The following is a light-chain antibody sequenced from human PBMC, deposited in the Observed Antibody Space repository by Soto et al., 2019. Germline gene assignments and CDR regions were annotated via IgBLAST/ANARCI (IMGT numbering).Light chain of an antibody. CDR1: SSDVGSYNL. Sequence: SALPQPASVSGSPGQSITISCTGTSSDVGSYNLVSWYQQHPGKAPKLVIYEVSKRPSGVSNRFSGSKSGNTASLTISGLQAEDEADYYCCSYAVTSTYVFGTGTKVTVL. J-gene: IGLJ1*01. CDR2: EVS. V-gene: IGLV2-23*02. CDR3: CSYAVTSTYV.